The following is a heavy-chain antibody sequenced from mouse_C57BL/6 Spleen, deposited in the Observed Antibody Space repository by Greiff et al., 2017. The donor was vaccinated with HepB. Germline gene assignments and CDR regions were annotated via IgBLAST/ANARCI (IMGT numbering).Heavy chain of an antibody. CDR1: GYSITSGYD. J-gene: IGHJ1*03. D-gene: IGHD1-1*01. V-gene: IGHV3-1*01. CDR3: ARGAVVAWYFDV. Sequence: EVQVVESGPGMVKPSQSLSLTCTVTGYSITSGYDWHWIRHFPGNKLEWMGYISYSGSTNYNPSLKSRISITHDTSKNHFFLKLNSVTTEDTATYYCARGAVVAWYFDVWGTGTTVTVSS. CDR2: ISYSGST.